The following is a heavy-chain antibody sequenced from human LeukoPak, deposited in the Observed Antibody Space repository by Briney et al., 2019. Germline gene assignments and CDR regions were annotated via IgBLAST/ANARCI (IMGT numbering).Heavy chain of an antibody. CDR2: IYSGGST. Sequence: GGSLRLSCAASGFTVSSNYVSWVRQAPGKGLEWVSVIYSGGSTYYADSVKGRFTISRHNSKNTLYLQMNSLRAEDTAVYYCAREGDCSGGSCYTNYFDYWGQGTLVTVSS. V-gene: IGHV3-53*04. D-gene: IGHD2-15*01. J-gene: IGHJ4*02. CDR3: AREGDCSGGSCYTNYFDY. CDR1: GFTVSSNY.